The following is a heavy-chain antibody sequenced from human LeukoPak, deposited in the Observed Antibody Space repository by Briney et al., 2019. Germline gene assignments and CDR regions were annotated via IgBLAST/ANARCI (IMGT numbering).Heavy chain of an antibody. CDR3: ARDRNGGSSLDI. CDR2: IYPYSGDT. V-gene: IGHV1-2*02. D-gene: IGHD6-6*01. J-gene: IGHJ3*02. CDR1: GYTFTGYY. Sequence: ASVKVSCKASGYTFTGYYIHWVRQAPGQGLEWMGWIYPYSGDTNYAQNFQGRVTMTRDTSISTAYMELSSLKSDDTAVYYCARDRNGGSSLDIWGQGTMLTVS.